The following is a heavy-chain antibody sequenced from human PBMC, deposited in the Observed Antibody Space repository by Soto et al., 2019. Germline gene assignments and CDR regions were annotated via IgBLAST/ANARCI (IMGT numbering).Heavy chain of an antibody. Sequence: SEALSLSCTVSGGSLSSGDYYLSWIRQPPGKGLEWIGYIYYSGSTYYNPSLKSRVTISVDTSKNQFSLKLSSVTAADTAVYYCFLNRSGDHRDLHSFPAQRSSDL. J-gene: IGHJ2*01. CDR3: FLNRSGDHRDLHSFPAQRSSDL. V-gene: IGHV4-30-4*01. D-gene: IGHD1-1*01. CDR2: IYYSGST. CDR1: GGSLSSGDYY.